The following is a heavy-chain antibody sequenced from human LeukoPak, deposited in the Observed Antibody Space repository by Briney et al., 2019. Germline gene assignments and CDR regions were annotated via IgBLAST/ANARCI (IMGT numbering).Heavy chain of an antibody. D-gene: IGHD3-10*01. CDR3: AKGVVLWFGELSD. V-gene: IGHV3-30*18. CDR1: GFTFSSYG. J-gene: IGHJ4*02. CDR2: ISYDGSNK. Sequence: PGGPLRLSCAAPGFTFSSYGMHWARQAPGKGLEWVAVISYDGSNKYYADSVKGRFTISRDNSKNTLYLQMNSLRAEDTAVYYCAKGVVLWFGELSDWGQGTLVTVSS.